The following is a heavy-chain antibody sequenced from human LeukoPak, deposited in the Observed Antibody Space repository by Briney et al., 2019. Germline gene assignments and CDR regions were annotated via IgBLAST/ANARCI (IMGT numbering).Heavy chain of an antibody. CDR2: INHSGST. V-gene: IGHV4-34*01. Sequence: SETLSLTCAVYGGSFSGYYWIWIRQPPGKGLEWIGEINHSGSTNYNPSLKSRVTISVDTSKNQFSLKLSSVTAADTAVYYCARGRGYFDYWGQGTLVTVSS. CDR3: ARGRGYFDY. D-gene: IGHD3-10*01. CDR1: GGSFSGYY. J-gene: IGHJ4*02.